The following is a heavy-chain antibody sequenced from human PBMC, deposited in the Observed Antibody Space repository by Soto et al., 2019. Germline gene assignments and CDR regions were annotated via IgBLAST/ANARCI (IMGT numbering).Heavy chain of an antibody. Sequence: SVKVSCKASGGTFSSYTISWVRQAPGQGLEWMGRIIPILGIANYAQKFQGRVTITADKSTSTAYMELSSLRSEDTAVYYCASSYSSGWPFDYWGQGTLVTVSS. CDR1: GGTFSSYT. V-gene: IGHV1-69*02. CDR3: ASSYSSGWPFDY. J-gene: IGHJ4*02. CDR2: IIPILGIA. D-gene: IGHD6-19*01.